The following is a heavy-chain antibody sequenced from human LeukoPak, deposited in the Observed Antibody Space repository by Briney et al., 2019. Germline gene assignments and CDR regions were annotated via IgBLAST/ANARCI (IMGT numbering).Heavy chain of an antibody. D-gene: IGHD6-6*01. CDR1: GFTFSSYW. Sequence: GGSLRLSCAASGFTFSSYWMSWVSQAPGKGLEWVANIKQDGSEKYYVDSVKGRFTISRDNAKNSLYLQMNSLRAEDTSVYYCARDSGGDSSSSTDYWGQGTLVTVSS. V-gene: IGHV3-7*01. CDR3: ARDSGGDSSSSTDY. CDR2: IKQDGSEK. J-gene: IGHJ4*02.